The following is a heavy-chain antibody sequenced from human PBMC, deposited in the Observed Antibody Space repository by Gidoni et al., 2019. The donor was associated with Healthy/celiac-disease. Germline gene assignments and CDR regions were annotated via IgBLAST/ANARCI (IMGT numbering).Heavy chain of an antibody. J-gene: IGHJ4*01. V-gene: IGHV3-30*03. CDR3: AGGEDIVVVPAADY. Sequence: QVLPVESGGGVVQPGWSQRLPRATSGFTLRMYGMHVVRQGPGKGLEWVAVISYDGSNKYNADYGKVLFTSSRDKSKSTLYLQMNSLRAEDTAGYYCAGGEDIVVVPAADYWGQGTLVTVSS. D-gene: IGHD2-2*01. CDR1: GFTLRMYG. CDR2: ISYDGSNK.